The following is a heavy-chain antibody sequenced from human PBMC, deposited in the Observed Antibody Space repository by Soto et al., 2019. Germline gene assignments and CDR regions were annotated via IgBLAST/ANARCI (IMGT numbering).Heavy chain of an antibody. V-gene: IGHV4-59*01. CDR2: IYFRGST. J-gene: IGHJ4*02. Sequence: SETLSLTCTFSGGSISSFYWSWIRQPPGKGLEWIGYIYFRGSTKYNPSLNSRVTISVDTSKNQLSLKLSSVTAADTAVYYCARGGHYYESSGSYFDYWGQGTLVTVSS. D-gene: IGHD3-22*01. CDR1: GGSISSFY. CDR3: ARGGHYYESSGSYFDY.